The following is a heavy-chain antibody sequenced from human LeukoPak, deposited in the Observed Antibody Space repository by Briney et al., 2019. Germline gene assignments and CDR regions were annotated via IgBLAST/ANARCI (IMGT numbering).Heavy chain of an antibody. D-gene: IGHD3-22*01. V-gene: IGHV4-39*07. CDR2: IYYSGST. J-gene: IGHJ5*02. Sequence: SDTLSLTCTVWSGSISSSSYDCGWSRQPPGTVLEWIGSIYYSGSTYYNPSLKSRVTISVDTSKNQFSQKLSSVIAADTAVYYCARLPYDSSGYYYVVWFDPWGQGTLVTVSS. CDR3: ARLPYDSSGYYYVVWFDP. CDR1: SGSISSSSYD.